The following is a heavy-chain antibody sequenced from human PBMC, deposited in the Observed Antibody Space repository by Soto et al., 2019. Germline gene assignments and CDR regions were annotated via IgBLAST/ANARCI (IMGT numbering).Heavy chain of an antibody. CDR3: AIFERRIAAPVVIDY. Sequence: SETLSLTCTVSGGSISSYYWSWIRQPPGKGLEWIGYIYYSGSTNYNPSLKSRVTISVDTSKNQFSLKLSSVTAADTAVYYCAIFERRIAAPVVIDYCGQGSLVPVYS. V-gene: IGHV4-59*08. D-gene: IGHD6-6*01. CDR1: GGSISSYY. CDR2: IYYSGST. J-gene: IGHJ4*02.